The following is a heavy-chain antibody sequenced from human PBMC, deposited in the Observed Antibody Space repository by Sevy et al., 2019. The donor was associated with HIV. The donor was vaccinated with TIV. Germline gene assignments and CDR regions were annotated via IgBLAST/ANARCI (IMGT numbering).Heavy chain of an antibody. J-gene: IGHJ5*02. CDR3: ARGFLPVLANNWFDP. D-gene: IGHD2-8*02. V-gene: IGHV1-8*01. Sequence: ASVRVSCKASGYTFTSYDINWVRQATGQGLEWMGWMNPNSGNTGYAQKFQGRVTMTRNTSISTAYMELSSLRSEDTAVYYCARGFLPVLANNWFDPWGQGTLVTVSS. CDR1: GYTFTSYD. CDR2: MNPNSGNT.